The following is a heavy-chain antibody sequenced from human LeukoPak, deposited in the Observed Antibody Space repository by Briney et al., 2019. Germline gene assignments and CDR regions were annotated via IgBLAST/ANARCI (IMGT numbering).Heavy chain of an antibody. CDR1: GFTFSSYW. D-gene: IGHD3-22*01. J-gene: IGHJ4*02. V-gene: IGHV3-7*01. CDR3: ARGDTIIVFDY. CDR2: IKQDGSEK. Sequence: PGGSLRLSCAASGFTFSSYWMTWVRQAPGKGLEWVANIKQDGSEKYYVDSVKGRFTISRDNAKNSLYLQMNSLRAEDTAVYYCARGDTIIVFDYWGQGTLVTVSS.